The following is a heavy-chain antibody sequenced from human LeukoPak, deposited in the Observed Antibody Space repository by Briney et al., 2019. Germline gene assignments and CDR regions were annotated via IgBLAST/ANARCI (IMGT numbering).Heavy chain of an antibody. V-gene: IGHV3-11*01. Sequence: PGGSLRLSCAASGFTFSDYYMSWIRQAPGKGLEWVSYISSSGSTIYYADSVKGQFTVSRDNSKNTLYLQMNSLRAEDTAVYYCAKAGIYDYVWGSYLVDWGQGTLVTVSS. CDR3: AKAGIYDYVWGSYLVD. CDR2: ISSSGSTI. D-gene: IGHD3-16*01. J-gene: IGHJ4*02. CDR1: GFTFSDYY.